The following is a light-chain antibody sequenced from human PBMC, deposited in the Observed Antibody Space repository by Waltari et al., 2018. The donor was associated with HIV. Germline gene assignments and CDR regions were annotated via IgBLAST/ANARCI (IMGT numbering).Light chain of an antibody. J-gene: IGLJ1*01. CDR3: SSYTSSTTYV. Sequence: QSSLTQHASVSGSPGQSITLSCTGTSRHVGGCNALSWDQPHPGKAPNLIIYEVINRPSGVSNRFSGSKSGNTASLTISGLQADDEAHYYCSSYTSSTTYVFGTGTKVTVL. V-gene: IGLV2-14*01. CDR1: SRHVGGCNA. CDR2: EVI.